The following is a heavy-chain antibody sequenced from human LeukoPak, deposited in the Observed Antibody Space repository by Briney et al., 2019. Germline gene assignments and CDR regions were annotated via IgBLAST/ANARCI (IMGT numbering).Heavy chain of an antibody. CDR2: ISAYNGNT. J-gene: IGHJ4*02. Sequence: GASVKVSCKASGYTFSSYGISWVQQAPGQGLEWMGWISAYNGNTNYAQKLQGRVTMTTDTSTSTAYMELRSLRSDDTAVYYCARDLADYYDSSGYYYPPGYFDYWGQGTLVTVSS. V-gene: IGHV1-18*01. D-gene: IGHD3-22*01. CDR1: GYTFSSYG. CDR3: ARDLADYYDSSGYYYPPGYFDY.